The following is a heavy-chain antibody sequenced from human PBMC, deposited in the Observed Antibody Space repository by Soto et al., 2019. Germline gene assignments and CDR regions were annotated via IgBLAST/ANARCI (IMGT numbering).Heavy chain of an antibody. J-gene: IGHJ4*02. V-gene: IGHV3-48*02. D-gene: IGHD6-6*01. CDR2: ISGDSSTK. Sequence: EVQLVQSGGGLVQPGGSLRLSCVASGFTFSNYGINWVRQAPGKGLEWVSYISGDSSTKNYADSVKGRFTISRDSAWNSVYLQMNRLRDEDTAVYYCARGGAARPDYWGQGALVIVSS. CDR3: ARGGAARPDY. CDR1: GFTFSNYG.